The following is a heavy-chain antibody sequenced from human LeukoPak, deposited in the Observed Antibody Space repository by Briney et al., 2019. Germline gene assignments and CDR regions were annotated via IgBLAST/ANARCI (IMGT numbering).Heavy chain of an antibody. Sequence: SETLSLTCTVSGGPISGSSYYWGWIRQPPGKGLEWLGSIYYTGSTYYNPSLKSRVTISLDTSKNQFSLKLSSLTAADTAVYYCARAPESYDILTGSRNAFDIWGQGTMVTVSS. V-gene: IGHV4-39*07. D-gene: IGHD3-9*01. CDR2: IYYTGST. J-gene: IGHJ3*02. CDR3: ARAPESYDILTGSRNAFDI. CDR1: GGPISGSSYY.